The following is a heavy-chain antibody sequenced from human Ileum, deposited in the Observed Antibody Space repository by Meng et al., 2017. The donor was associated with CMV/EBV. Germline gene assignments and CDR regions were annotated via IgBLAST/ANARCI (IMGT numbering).Heavy chain of an antibody. V-gene: IGHV1-69*04. Sequence: SSKASGGTCGNYPRTWRRHASGQGLEWMGSIAPDLGIVSYAKKFRGSVTMTADRTTGTGYMELNRLTYDDTARYYCAREAYTAYHFDYWGQGALVTVSS. CDR3: AREAYTAYHFDY. CDR1: GGTCGNYP. D-gene: IGHD4-11*01. J-gene: IGHJ4*02. CDR2: IAPDLGIV.